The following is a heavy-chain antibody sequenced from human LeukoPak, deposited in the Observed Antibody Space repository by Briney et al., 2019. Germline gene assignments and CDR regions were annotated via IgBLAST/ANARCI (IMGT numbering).Heavy chain of an antibody. CDR1: GFTFSDYA. CDR3: ARDRGYSSSSGYFQH. Sequence: PGGSLRLSCAASGFTFSDYAMSWVRQAPGKGLEWVSGISASGYTTYYADSVKGRFTISRDNAKNSLYLQMNSLRAEDTAVYYCARDRGYSSSSGYFQHWGQGTLVTVSS. D-gene: IGHD6-6*01. J-gene: IGHJ1*01. CDR2: ISASGYTT. V-gene: IGHV3-23*01.